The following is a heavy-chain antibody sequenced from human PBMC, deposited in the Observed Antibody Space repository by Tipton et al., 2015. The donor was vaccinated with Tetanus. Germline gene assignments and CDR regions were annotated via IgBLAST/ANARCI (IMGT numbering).Heavy chain of an antibody. V-gene: IGHV1-2*06. CDR3: ARGGYVYRPQDDFDF. D-gene: IGHD5-18*01. CDR2: INPTNGSP. J-gene: IGHJ4*01. CDR1: DYTFSSYG. Sequence: QSGAEVRKPGASVKVSCKSSDYTFSSYGFSWVRQAPGQELEWVGRINPTNGSPEYAQKFEGRLTVTRDTSINTAYMHLSSLKSDDTAVYYCARGGYVYRPQDDFDFWGQGTPVTVSS.